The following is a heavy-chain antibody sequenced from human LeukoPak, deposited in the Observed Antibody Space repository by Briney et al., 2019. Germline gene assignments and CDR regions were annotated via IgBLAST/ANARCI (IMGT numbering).Heavy chain of an antibody. CDR3: ANPYDFWSGYYNVLDY. J-gene: IGHJ4*02. V-gene: IGHV3-23*01. Sequence: GGSLRLSCAASGFTVSSNYMSWVRQAPGKGLEGVSAISGSGGSTYYADSVKGRFTISRDNSKNTLYLQMNSLRAEDTAVYYCANPYDFWSGYYNVLDYWGQGTLVTVSS. CDR1: GFTVSSNY. CDR2: ISGSGGST. D-gene: IGHD3-3*01.